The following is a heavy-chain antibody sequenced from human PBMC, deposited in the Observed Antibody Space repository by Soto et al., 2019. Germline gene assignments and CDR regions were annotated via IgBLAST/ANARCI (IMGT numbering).Heavy chain of an antibody. Sequence: QVQLVQSGAEVKKPGSSVKVSCKASGGTFSSYTISWVRQAPGQGLEWMGRIIPILGIADYAQKFQGRVTSTADKPTSTAYMELSSLRSEDTAVYYGASQLNGQQLGFDYWGQGTLVTVSS. CDR2: IIPILGIA. D-gene: IGHD6-13*01. J-gene: IGHJ4*02. CDR3: ASQLNGQQLGFDY. V-gene: IGHV1-69*02. CDR1: GGTFSSYT.